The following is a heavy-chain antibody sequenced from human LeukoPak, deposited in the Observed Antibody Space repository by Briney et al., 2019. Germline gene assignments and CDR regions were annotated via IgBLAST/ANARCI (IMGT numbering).Heavy chain of an antibody. CDR2: INHSGST. CDR3: ARGRQSSGYYRDFQH. J-gene: IGHJ1*01. D-gene: IGHD3-22*01. CDR1: GGSFSGYY. V-gene: IGHV4-34*01. Sequence: SETLSLTCAVYGGSFSGYYWSWIRQPPGKGLEWIGEINHSGSTNYNPSLKSRVTISVDTSKNQFSLKLSSVTAADTAVYYCARGRQSSGYYRDFQHWGQGTLVTVSS.